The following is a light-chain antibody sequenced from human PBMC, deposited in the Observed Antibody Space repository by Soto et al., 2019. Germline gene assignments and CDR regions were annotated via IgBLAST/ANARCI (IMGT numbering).Light chain of an antibody. CDR3: GTWDSSLSAVI. V-gene: IGLV1-51*01. CDR2: DNN. Sequence: QSALTQPPSVSAAPGQKVTISCSGSSSNIGNNFVSWYQQLPETAPKLLIYDNNERPSGIPDRFSGSKSGTSATLGITGLQTGDEADYYCGTWDSSLSAVIFAGGTKLTVL. CDR1: SSNIGNNF. J-gene: IGLJ2*01.